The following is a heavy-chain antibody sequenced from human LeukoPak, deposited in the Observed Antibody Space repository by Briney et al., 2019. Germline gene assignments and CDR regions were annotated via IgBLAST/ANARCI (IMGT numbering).Heavy chain of an antibody. J-gene: IGHJ4*02. CDR2: IWYDGSNK. Sequence: GSLRLSCAASGFTFSSYGMHWVRQAPGKRLEWVAVIWYDGSNKYYADSVKGRFTISRDNSKNTLYLQMNSLRAEDTAVYYCARDLNDSSGYYLGIFDYWGQGTLVTVSS. D-gene: IGHD3-22*01. CDR3: ARDLNDSSGYYLGIFDY. V-gene: IGHV3-33*01. CDR1: GFTFSSYG.